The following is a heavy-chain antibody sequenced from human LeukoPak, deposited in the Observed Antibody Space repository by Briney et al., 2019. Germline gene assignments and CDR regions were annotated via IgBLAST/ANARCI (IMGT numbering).Heavy chain of an antibody. J-gene: IGHJ4*02. V-gene: IGHV3-30*14. Sequence: PGRSLRLSCAASGLTFSDYPMHWVRQAPGKGLEWVAVVSYDGRNKYYADSAEGRFTISRDNSKNTLYLQMNSLRDEDTAVYYGARGVECSGSTCYHYFDSWGQGTLVTVSS. D-gene: IGHD2-2*01. CDR3: ARGVECSGSTCYHYFDS. CDR2: VSYDGRNK. CDR1: GLTFSDYP.